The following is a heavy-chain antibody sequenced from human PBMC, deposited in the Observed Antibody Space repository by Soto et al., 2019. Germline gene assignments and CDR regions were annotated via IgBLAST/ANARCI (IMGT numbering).Heavy chain of an antibody. CDR3: ALTWVWQQLIDY. CDR1: GGTFSSYT. D-gene: IGHD6-13*01. V-gene: IGHV1-69*02. CDR2: IIPILGIA. Sequence: QVQLVQSGAEVKKPGSSVKVSCKASGGTFSSYTISWVRQAPGQGLEWMGRIIPILGIANYAQKFQGRVTITADKSTSTAYIELSSLRSEDTAVYYCALTWVWQQLIDYWGEGTLVTVSS. J-gene: IGHJ4*02.